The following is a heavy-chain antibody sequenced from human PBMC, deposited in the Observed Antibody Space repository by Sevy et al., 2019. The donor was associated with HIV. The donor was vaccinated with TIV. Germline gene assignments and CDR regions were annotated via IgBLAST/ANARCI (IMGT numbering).Heavy chain of an antibody. V-gene: IGHV3-73*01. D-gene: IGHD4-17*01. CDR1: GFTFSGSA. J-gene: IGHJ5*02. Sequence: GGSLRLSCAASGFTFSGSAMHWVRQASGKGLEWFCRIRRKANSYAKANAASVKGRFTISRDDSKNTAYMQMNSLKTEDTAVYYCTRIYGDYWFDPWGQGTLVTVSS. CDR3: TRIYGDYWFDP. CDR2: IRRKANSYAK.